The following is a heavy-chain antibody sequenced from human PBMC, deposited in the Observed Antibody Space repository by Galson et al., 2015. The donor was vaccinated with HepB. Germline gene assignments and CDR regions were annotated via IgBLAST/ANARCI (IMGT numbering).Heavy chain of an antibody. CDR3: AKSQHLVVVVPAATNWFDP. CDR2: ISGSGGST. J-gene: IGHJ5*02. D-gene: IGHD2-2*01. CDR1: GFTFSSYA. Sequence: SLRLSCAASGFTFSSYAMSWVRQAPGKGLEWVSAISGSGGSTYYADSVKGRFTISRDNSKNTLYLQMNSLRAEDTAVYYCAKSQHLVVVVPAATNWFDPWGQGTLVTVSS. V-gene: IGHV3-23*01.